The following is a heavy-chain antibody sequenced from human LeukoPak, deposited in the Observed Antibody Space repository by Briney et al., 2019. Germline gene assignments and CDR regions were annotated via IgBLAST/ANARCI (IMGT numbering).Heavy chain of an antibody. CDR3: TRESGAFSPFGF. CDR1: GGSITTTNW. V-gene: IGHV4-4*02. Sequence: SETLSLTCAVSGGSITTTNWWSWVRQPPGKGLEWIGEVHLSGATNYNPSLESRVSMSIDKSKNHLSLEVTSVTAADTAIYYCTRESGAFSPFGFWGQGTLLTVS. D-gene: IGHD1-26*01. J-gene: IGHJ4*02. CDR2: VHLSGAT.